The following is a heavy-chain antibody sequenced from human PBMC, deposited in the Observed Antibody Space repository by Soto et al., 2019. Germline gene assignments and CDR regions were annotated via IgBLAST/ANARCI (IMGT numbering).Heavy chain of an antibody. V-gene: IGHV1-2*02. CDR3: ASRPFLGPSWDAFDI. J-gene: IGHJ3*02. CDR2: INPNSGGT. D-gene: IGHD3-3*02. CDR1: GYTFTGYY. Sequence: QVQLVQSGAEVKKPGASVKVSCKASGYTFTGYYMHWVRQAPGQGLEWMGWINPNSGGTNYAQKFQGRVTMTRDTSISTAYMELSRLRSDDTAVYYCASRPFLGPSWDAFDIWGQGTMVTVSS.